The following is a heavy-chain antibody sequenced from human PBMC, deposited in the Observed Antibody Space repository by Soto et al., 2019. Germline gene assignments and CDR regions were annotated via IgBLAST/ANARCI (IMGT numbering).Heavy chain of an antibody. J-gene: IGHJ6*02. CDR2: IIPIFGTA. Sequence: SVKVSCKASGGTFSSYAISWVRQAPGQGLEWMGGIIPIFGTANYAQKFQGRVTITADESTSTAYMELSSLRSEDTAVYYCARDRGWLDYYYYGMDVWGQGTTVTVSS. CDR1: GGTFSSYA. V-gene: IGHV1-69*13. D-gene: IGHD5-12*01. CDR3: ARDRGWLDYYYYGMDV.